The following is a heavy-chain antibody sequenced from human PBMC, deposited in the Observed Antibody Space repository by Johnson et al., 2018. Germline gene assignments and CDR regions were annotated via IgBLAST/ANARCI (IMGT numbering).Heavy chain of an antibody. V-gene: IGHV3-74*01. J-gene: IGHJ6*02. D-gene: IGHD3-22*01. Sequence: VQLQESGGGLVQPGGSXRLSCAASGFTFSSYWMHWVRQAPGKGLVWVSRINSDGSSTSYADSVQGRFTISRDNAKNTLYLQMNSLRAEDTAVYYCARDQNPYYYYSIGMDVWCQGTTVTVSS. CDR1: GFTFSSYW. CDR3: ARDQNPYYYYSIGMDV. CDR2: INSDGSST.